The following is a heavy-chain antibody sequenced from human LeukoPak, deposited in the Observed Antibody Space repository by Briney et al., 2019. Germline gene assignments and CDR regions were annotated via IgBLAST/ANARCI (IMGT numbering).Heavy chain of an antibody. CDR1: GFTFSNNI. CDR3: ARVVTTVGAAFDY. CDR2: ISRTGDTT. V-gene: IGHV3-23*01. J-gene: IGHJ4*02. Sequence: GGSLRLACAASGFTFSNNIMSWVRQAPGKGLEWVSAISRTGDTTYYADSVKGRFTISRDNAKNSLYLQMNSLRAEDTAVYYCARVVTTVGAAFDYWGQGTLVTVSS. D-gene: IGHD1-26*01.